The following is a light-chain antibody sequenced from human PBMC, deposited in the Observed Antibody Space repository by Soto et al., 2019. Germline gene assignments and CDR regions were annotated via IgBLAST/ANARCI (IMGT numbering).Light chain of an antibody. CDR1: SSDVGGYNY. V-gene: IGLV2-14*01. CDR2: EVT. Sequence: QSALTQPASVSGSPGQSITISCTGTSSDVGGYNYVSWYQQHPDKAPQLMIYEVTNRPSGVSNRFSGSKSGNTASLTISGLQAEDEADYYCSSHSSRSTLGVFGTGTKLTVL. J-gene: IGLJ1*01. CDR3: SSHSSRSTLGV.